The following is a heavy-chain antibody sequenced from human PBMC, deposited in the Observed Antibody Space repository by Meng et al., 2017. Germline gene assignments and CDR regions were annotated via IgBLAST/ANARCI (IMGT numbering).Heavy chain of an antibody. CDR1: GGTFSSYA. Sequence: SVKVSCKASGGTFSSYAISWVRQAPGQGLEWMGGIIPIFGTANYAQKFQGRVTITTDESTSTAYMGLSSLRSEDTAVYYCARGSGPGRDILTGPLDDWGQGTLVTVSS. V-gene: IGHV1-69*05. CDR2: IIPIFGTA. J-gene: IGHJ4*02. CDR3: ARGSGPGRDILTGPLDD. D-gene: IGHD3-9*01.